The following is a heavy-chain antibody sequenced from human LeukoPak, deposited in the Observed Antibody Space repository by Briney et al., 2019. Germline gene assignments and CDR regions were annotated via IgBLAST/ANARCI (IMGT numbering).Heavy chain of an antibody. CDR3: VTDGDYWGSLHY. V-gene: IGHV3-53*04. CDR1: VSSNY. CDR2: IYTHST. Sequence: GGSLRLSCAASVSSNYMSWVRQAPGKGLEWVSVIYTHSTFYADSVKGRVTISRLNSRNTMYLQMNSLRPEDTAVYYCVTDGDYWGSLHYWGQGTLVTVSS. J-gene: IGHJ4*02. D-gene: IGHD7-27*01.